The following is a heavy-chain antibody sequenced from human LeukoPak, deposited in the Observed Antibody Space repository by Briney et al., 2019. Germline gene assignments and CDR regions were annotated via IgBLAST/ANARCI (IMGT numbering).Heavy chain of an antibody. Sequence: PSETVSLTCTVSGGSISSYYWSWIRQPPGKGLEWIGYIYYSGSTNYNPSLKSRVTISVDTSKNQFSLKLSSVTAADTTVYYCARNVDTAMGDYFDYWGQGTLVTVSS. CDR3: ARNVDTAMGDYFDY. V-gene: IGHV4-59*01. D-gene: IGHD5-18*01. J-gene: IGHJ4*02. CDR1: GGSISSYY. CDR2: IYYSGST.